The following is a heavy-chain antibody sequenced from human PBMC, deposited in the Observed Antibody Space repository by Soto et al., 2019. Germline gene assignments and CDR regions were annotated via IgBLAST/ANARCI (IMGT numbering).Heavy chain of an antibody. Sequence: GASVKVSCKASGYTFINYYIHWVRQAPGQGLEWMGRIIPILGIANYAQKFQGRVTITADKSTSTAYMELSSLRSEDTAVYYCARGVATTNFDYWGQGTLVTVSS. J-gene: IGHJ4*02. CDR1: GYTFINYY. D-gene: IGHD5-12*01. CDR3: ARGVATTNFDY. CDR2: IIPILGIA. V-gene: IGHV1-69*04.